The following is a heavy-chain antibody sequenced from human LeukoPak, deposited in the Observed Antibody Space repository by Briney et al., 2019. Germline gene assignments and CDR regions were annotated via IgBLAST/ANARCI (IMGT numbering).Heavy chain of an antibody. CDR2: ISPGGGTT. CDR3: AKLRGRLRYFDWPTKAPGLYFDY. Sequence: TGGSLRLSCAVSGFAFGSEAMSWVRQSPARGLEWVASISPGGGTTYYADYVKGRFIISRDNSNNTLFVQMNSLRAEDTAVYYCAKLRGRLRYFDWPTKAPGLYFDYWGQGTLVTVSS. J-gene: IGHJ4*02. CDR1: GFAFGSEA. V-gene: IGHV3-23*01. D-gene: IGHD3-9*01.